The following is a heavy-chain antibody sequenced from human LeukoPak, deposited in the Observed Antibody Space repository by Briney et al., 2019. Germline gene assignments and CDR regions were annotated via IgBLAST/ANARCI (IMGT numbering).Heavy chain of an antibody. CDR2: ISGSGGST. D-gene: IGHD3-10*01. J-gene: IGHJ4*02. Sequence: PGGSLRLSCAASGFTFSSYGMSWVRQAPGKGLEWVSAISGSGGSTYYADSMKGRFTISRDNSKNTLYLQMNSLRAEDTAAYYCARVVPPTDYGSGSYFWDPYYFDYWGQGTLVTVSS. V-gene: IGHV3-23*01. CDR1: GFTFSSYG. CDR3: ARVVPPTDYGSGSYFWDPYYFDY.